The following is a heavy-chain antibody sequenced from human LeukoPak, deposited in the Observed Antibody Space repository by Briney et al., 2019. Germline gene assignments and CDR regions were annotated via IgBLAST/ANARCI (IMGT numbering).Heavy chain of an antibody. CDR1: GGSISSSSYY. J-gene: IGHJ5*02. V-gene: IGHV4-39*07. CDR3: ARDCTSASCTPFDP. Sequence: PSETLSLTCTVSGGSISSSSYYWGWIRQPPGKGLEWIGSIYYSGSTYYNPSLKSRVTMSIDTSKNQFSLKLSSVTAADTAVYYCARDCTSASCTPFDPWGQGTLVTVSS. CDR2: IYYSGST. D-gene: IGHD2-2*01.